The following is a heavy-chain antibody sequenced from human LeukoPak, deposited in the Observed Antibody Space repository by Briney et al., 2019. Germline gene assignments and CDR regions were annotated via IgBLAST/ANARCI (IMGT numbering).Heavy chain of an antibody. CDR1: GFTFSNYW. D-gene: IGHD1-7*01. CDR2: INPDGSTI. CDR3: ATAGNYRFDY. Sequence: AGGSLRLSCAASGFTFSNYWVHWVRQAPGKGLVWVSRINPDGSTINYADSVKGRFTISRDNAKNTLYLQMNSLRAEDTAVYYCATAGNYRFDYWGQGTLVIVSS. J-gene: IGHJ4*02. V-gene: IGHV3-74*01.